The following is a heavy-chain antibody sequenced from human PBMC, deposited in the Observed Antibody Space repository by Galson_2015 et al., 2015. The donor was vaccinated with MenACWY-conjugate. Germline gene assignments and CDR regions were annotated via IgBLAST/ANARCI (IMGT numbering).Heavy chain of an antibody. CDR1: GLTFSNVW. CDR2: IKCRTDGGTT. J-gene: IGHJ5*02. Sequence: SLRLSCATSGLTFSNVWMSWVRQAPGKGLEWVARIKCRTDGGTTDYPTPVKGRFTILRDDSAKTLYLQMNSLKIEDTAMYFCTRDRDVGGSRWWFDPWGQGTLVTVSS. CDR3: TRDRDVGGSRWWFDP. D-gene: IGHD2-15*01. V-gene: IGHV3-15*01.